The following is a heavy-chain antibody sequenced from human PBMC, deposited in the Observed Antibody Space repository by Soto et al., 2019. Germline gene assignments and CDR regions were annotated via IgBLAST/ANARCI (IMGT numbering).Heavy chain of an antibody. CDR1: GFPSRRYD. Sequence: EVQLLESGGDLVQPGGSLRLSCAASGFPSRRYDMSWVRQTPGKGLAWVSGISVKGASTLYADSVKGRFTISRDDSNNTLYLQMNRLRAEDTAIYYCVKHRISIQVRVAEMDAWGQGTTVTVSS. D-gene: IGHD3-3*02. V-gene: IGHV3-23*01. CDR3: VKHRISIQVRVAEMDA. CDR2: ISVKGAST. J-gene: IGHJ6*02.